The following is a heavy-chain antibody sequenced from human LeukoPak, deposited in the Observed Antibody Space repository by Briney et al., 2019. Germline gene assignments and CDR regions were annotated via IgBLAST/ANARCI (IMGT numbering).Heavy chain of an antibody. CDR1: GGSISSYH. Sequence: SETLSLTCTVSGGSISSYHWSWIRQPPGKGLECIGYIYSSGSTNYNPSLKSRVTISVDTSKNQFSLKLSSVTAADTAVYYCARVEWDAFDIWGQGTMVTVSS. V-gene: IGHV4-59*01. CDR2: IYSSGST. CDR3: ARVEWDAFDI. J-gene: IGHJ3*02. D-gene: IGHD3-3*01.